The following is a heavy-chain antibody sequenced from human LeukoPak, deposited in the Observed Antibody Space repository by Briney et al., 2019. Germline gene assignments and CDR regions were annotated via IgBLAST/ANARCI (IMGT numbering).Heavy chain of an antibody. D-gene: IGHD3-22*01. CDR2: IYYSGST. J-gene: IGHJ4*02. CDR1: GGSISSSSYY. CDR3: ARDPGQGYYDSSGYPLGY. V-gene: IGHV4-61*05. Sequence: PSETLSLTCTVSGGSISSSSYYWGWIRQPPGKGLEWIGYIYYSGSTNYNPSLKSRVTISVDTSKKQFSLKLSSVTAADTAVYYCARDPGQGYYDSSGYPLGYWGQGTLVTVSS.